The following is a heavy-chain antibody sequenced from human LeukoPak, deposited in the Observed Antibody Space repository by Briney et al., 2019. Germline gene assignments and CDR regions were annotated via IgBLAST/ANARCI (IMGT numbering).Heavy chain of an antibody. CDR3: TTDFTEKSDY. D-gene: IGHD3-16*01. J-gene: IGHJ4*02. CDR1: RFTFSNAW. V-gene: IGHV3-15*01. Sequence: AVSLRFSCAASRFTFSNAWMIWVRPAPGKGLEWVGRIKSKTDGGTTDYAAPVKGRFTISRDDSKNTLYLQMNSLKTEDTAVYYCTTDFTEKSDYWGQGTLVTVSS. CDR2: IKSKTDGGTT.